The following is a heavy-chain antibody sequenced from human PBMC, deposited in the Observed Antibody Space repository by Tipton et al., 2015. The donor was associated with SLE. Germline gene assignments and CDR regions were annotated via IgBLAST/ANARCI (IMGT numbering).Heavy chain of an antibody. V-gene: IGHV1-8*02. J-gene: IGHJ3*02. CDR2: MNPNSGNT. Sequence: QSGPEVKKPGASVKVSCKASGNTFSDYYLHWVRQAPGQGLEWMGWMNPNSGNTGYAQKFQGRVTMTRDTSISTAYMDLSSLRSEDTAVYYCARGRAFDIWGQGTMVTVSS. CDR1: GNTFSDYY. CDR3: ARGRAFDI.